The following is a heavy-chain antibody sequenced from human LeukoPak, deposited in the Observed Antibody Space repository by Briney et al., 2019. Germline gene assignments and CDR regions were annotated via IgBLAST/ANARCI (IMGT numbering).Heavy chain of an antibody. V-gene: IGHV3-30*04. J-gene: IGHJ4*02. D-gene: IGHD3-9*01. CDR3: ARDGPRDYDILTALDY. CDR2: ISYGGDNK. CDR1: GFSFQIYA. Sequence: GRSLRLSCAASGFSFQIYAMHWVRQAPGKGLEWVAIISYGGDNKYYADSVKGRSTVSRDNSKSTLYLQMNGLRPEDTAVYYCARDGPRDYDILTALDYWGQGTVVSVSS.